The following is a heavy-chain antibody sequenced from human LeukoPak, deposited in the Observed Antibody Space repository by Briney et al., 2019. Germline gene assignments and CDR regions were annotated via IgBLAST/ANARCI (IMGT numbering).Heavy chain of an antibody. CDR1: GFTFSSYW. V-gene: IGHV3-7*03. Sequence: GGSLRLSCAASGFTFSSYWMSWVRQAPGKGLEWVANIKQDGSEIYYVDSVKGRFTISRDNAKNSLYLQMKSLRVEDTAVYYCARAPGDSPNYWGQGTLVTVSS. D-gene: IGHD2-15*01. J-gene: IGHJ4*02. CDR3: ARAPGDSPNY. CDR2: IKQDGSEI.